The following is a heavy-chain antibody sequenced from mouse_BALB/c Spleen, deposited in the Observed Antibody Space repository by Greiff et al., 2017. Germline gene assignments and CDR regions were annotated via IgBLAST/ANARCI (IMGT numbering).Heavy chain of an antibody. CDR2: IRLKSNNYAT. V-gene: IGHV6-6*02. J-gene: IGHJ3*01. CDR1: GFTFSDFL. Sequence: EPGVGLLHPGGPFKLPCVSPGFTFSDFLMNWVRHSPEKGLEWVAEIRLKSNNYATHYAESVKGRFTISSDDSKSSVYLQMNYLRAEYTGIYYCTRPSYYDYDGGFADWGQGTLVTVSA. D-gene: IGHD2-4*01. CDR3: TRPSYYDYDGGFAD.